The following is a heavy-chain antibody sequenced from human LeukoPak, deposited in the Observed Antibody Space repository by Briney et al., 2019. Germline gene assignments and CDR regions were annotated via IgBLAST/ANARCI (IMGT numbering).Heavy chain of an antibody. CDR1: GGTFSSYA. J-gene: IGHJ4*02. CDR2: IIPILGIA. CDR3: ARNAVGKTDFDY. V-gene: IGHV1-69*04. Sequence: ASVKVSCKASGGTFSSYAISWVRQAPGQGLEWMGRIIPILGIANYAQKFQGRVTITADKSTSTAHMDLSSLRSEDTAVYYCARNAVGKTDFDYWGQGTLVTVSS. D-gene: IGHD4-23*01.